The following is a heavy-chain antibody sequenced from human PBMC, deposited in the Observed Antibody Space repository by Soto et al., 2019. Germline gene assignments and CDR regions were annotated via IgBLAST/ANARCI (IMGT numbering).Heavy chain of an antibody. V-gene: IGHV3-49*05. D-gene: IGHD2-21*02. Sequence: EVQLVESGGGLVKPGWSLRLSCITSGFAFGDFAMIWFRQAPGKGLECLGFITSKKYGATPQYAVSVRGRFSISRDDARGFAYLPLCVMKDDDTSVYYSSMRPPEIVSVDDCPFDVWGRGTSINVSS. J-gene: IGHJ3*01. CDR3: SMRPPEIVSVDDCPFDV. CDR2: ITSKKYGATP. CDR1: GFAFGDFA.